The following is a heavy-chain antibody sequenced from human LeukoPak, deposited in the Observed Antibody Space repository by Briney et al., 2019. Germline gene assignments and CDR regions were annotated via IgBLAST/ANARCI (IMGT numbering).Heavy chain of an antibody. CDR1: GYRFTSYW. J-gene: IGHJ3*02. Sequence: PGESLKISCKGSGYRFTSYWIAWVRQMPGKGLEWMGSIYPGDSDTRYSPSFQGQVTISVDKSISTACLQWTSLKASDTAMYYCARQPSRDAFDIWGQATMVTVSS. CDR3: ARQPSRDAFDI. CDR2: IYPGDSDT. V-gene: IGHV5-51*01.